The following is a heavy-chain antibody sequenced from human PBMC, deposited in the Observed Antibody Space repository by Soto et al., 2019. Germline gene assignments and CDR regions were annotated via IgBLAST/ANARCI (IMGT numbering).Heavy chain of an antibody. CDR1: GGSISSDDYY. Sequence: PSETLSLTCTVSGGSISSDDYYWSWIRQPPGKGLEWIGYIYYTGSTNYNPSLESRLTISIDRPKNQFSLTLTSVNAADTALYYCARDRATSPDYFDSWGQGTLVTVSS. V-gene: IGHV4-30-4*01. J-gene: IGHJ4*02. CDR3: ARDRATSPDYFDS. CDR2: IYYTGST.